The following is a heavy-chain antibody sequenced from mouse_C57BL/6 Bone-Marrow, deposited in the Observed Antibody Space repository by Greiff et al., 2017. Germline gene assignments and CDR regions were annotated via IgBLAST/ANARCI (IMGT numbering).Heavy chain of an antibody. CDR1: GYTFTSYW. J-gene: IGHJ4*01. D-gene: IGHD1-1*02. CDR3: ARSLWYAMDY. V-gene: IGHV1-64*01. Sequence: QVQLQQPGAELVKPGASVKLSCKASGYTFTSYWMHWVKQRPGQGLEWIGMIHPNSGSTNYNEKFKSKATLTVDKSSSTAYMQLSSLTSEDSTVYYCARSLWYAMDYWGQGTSVTVSS. CDR2: IHPNSGST.